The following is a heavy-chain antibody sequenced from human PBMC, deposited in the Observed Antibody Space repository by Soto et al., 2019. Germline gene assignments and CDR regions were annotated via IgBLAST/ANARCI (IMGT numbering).Heavy chain of an antibody. CDR1: GFTFSSYC. CDR3: ANLGGFGEFNYYYGMDV. J-gene: IGHJ6*02. Sequence: GGSLRLSCAASGFTFSSYCMHWVRQAPGKGLEWVAVISYDGSNKYYADSVKSRFTISRDNSKNTLYLQMNSLRAEDTAVYYCANLGGFGEFNYYYGMDVWGQGTTVTVSS. V-gene: IGHV3-30*18. CDR2: ISYDGSNK. D-gene: IGHD3-10*01.